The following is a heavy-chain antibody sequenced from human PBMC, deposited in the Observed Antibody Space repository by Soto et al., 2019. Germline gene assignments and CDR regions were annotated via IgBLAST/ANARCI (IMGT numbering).Heavy chain of an antibody. D-gene: IGHD4-17*01. CDR3: AHAGDYDLLSFDH. CDR1: GFSLTSHHMG. V-gene: IGHV2-5*02. J-gene: IGHJ4*02. CDR2: IYWDDDE. Sequence: QITLRESGPALVRPAQTLTLTCTFSGFSLTSHHMGVAWIRQPXGKAMEWLALIYWDDDERFNPSLKDRLAISKDTSKNQVVLTMTNMGPLDTATYFCAHAGDYDLLSFDHWGPGTLVTVSS.